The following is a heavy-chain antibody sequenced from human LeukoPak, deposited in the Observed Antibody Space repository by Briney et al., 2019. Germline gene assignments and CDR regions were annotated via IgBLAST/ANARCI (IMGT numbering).Heavy chain of an antibody. CDR3: ARELTGDFACAFDI. D-gene: IGHD7-27*01. J-gene: IGHJ3*02. CDR1: GGSISSHY. V-gene: IGHV4-59*11. CDR2: IYYSGSA. Sequence: SETLSLTCTVSGGSISSHYWSWIRQPPGKGLEWIGYIYYSGSANYNPSLKSRVTISVDTSKNQFSLKLSSVTAADTAVYYCARELTGDFACAFDIWGQGTMVTVSS.